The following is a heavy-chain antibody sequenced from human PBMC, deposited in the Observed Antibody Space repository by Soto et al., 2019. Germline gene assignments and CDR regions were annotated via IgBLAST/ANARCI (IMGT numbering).Heavy chain of an antibody. D-gene: IGHD1-26*01. CDR3: GRGRSGQIVVFY. Sequence: ASVKVSCKASGYTFTGHYIHWVRQAPEQGPEWMGEIGPESGATRYAQRFQGRVTMTRDMSITTVYMELNNLSPDDTAVYYCGRGRSGQIVVFYWGQGTPVTAPQ. CDR2: IGPESGAT. J-gene: IGHJ4*02. V-gene: IGHV1-2*02. CDR1: GYTFTGHY.